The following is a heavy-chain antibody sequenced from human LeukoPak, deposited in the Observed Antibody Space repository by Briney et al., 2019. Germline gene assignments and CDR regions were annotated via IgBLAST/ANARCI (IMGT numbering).Heavy chain of an antibody. V-gene: IGHV1-69*13. D-gene: IGHD6-13*01. CDR1: GGTFRSYA. CDR2: IIPIFGTA. J-gene: IGHJ6*02. CDR3: ARKRVQGIAGYYYYRMDV. Sequence: GASVKVSCKDSGGTFRSYAISWLRQAPGQGLEWMGGIIPIFGTANYAQKFQGRVTITADESTSTAYMELSSLRSEDTAVYYCARKRVQGIAGYYYYRMDVWGQGTTVTVSS.